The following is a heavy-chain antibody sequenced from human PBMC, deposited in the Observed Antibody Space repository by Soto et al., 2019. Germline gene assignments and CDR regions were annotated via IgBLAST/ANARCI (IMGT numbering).Heavy chain of an antibody. V-gene: IGHV3-48*01. CDR1: GFTFSSYS. Sequence: GGSLRLSCAASGFTFSSYSMNWVRQAPGKGLEWVSYISRSSSIIYYADSVKGRFTISRDNAKNSLDLQMNSLRAEDTAVYYCARSYCSGGSCYSWEYYFDYWGQGTLVTVSS. CDR3: ARSYCSGGSCYSWEYYFDY. J-gene: IGHJ4*02. CDR2: ISRSSSII. D-gene: IGHD2-15*01.